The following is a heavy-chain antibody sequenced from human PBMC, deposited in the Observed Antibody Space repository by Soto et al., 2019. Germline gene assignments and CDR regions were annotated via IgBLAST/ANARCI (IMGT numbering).Heavy chain of an antibody. CDR2: INWDSDTI. J-gene: IGHJ6*04. CDR3: AKYFHTNMALMDV. V-gene: IGHV3-9*01. D-gene: IGHD3-10*01. CDR1: GFTFDDYA. Sequence: EVQLVESGGDLVQPGRSLRLSCAASGFTFDDYAMHWVRQVPGKGLEWVAGINWDSDTIAYAASVRGRFTISRDNAKNSLYLQMNSLRAEDTALYYCAKYFHTNMALMDVWGKGTTVTVSS.